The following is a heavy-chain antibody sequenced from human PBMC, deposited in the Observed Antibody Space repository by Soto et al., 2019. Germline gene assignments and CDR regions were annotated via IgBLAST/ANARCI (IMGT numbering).Heavy chain of an antibody. V-gene: IGHV3-21*01. CDR2: ISSSSSYI. CDR3: ARDRHYDILTGYYNAFDY. Sequence: EVELVESGGGVAQPGGSLRLSCAVSGFTFSSYSMNWVRQAPGKGLEWVSSISSSSSYIYYADSVKGRFTISRDNAKNSLYLQMNSLRAEDTAVYYCARDRHYDILTGYYNAFDYWGQGTLVTVSS. D-gene: IGHD3-9*01. J-gene: IGHJ4*02. CDR1: GFTFSSYS.